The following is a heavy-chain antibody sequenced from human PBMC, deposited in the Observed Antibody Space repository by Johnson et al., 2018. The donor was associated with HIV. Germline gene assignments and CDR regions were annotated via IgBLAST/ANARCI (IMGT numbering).Heavy chain of an antibody. Sequence: QVQLLESGGGVVQPGRSLRLSCAASGFTFSNYGMHWVRQAPGKGLEWVSVIYSGGSTYYADSVKRRFTISRDNSKNPLYLQMNSLRAEDTAVYYWARGGVIHDAFDIWGQGTMVTLSS. D-gene: IGHD3-3*01. CDR1: GFTFSNYG. CDR3: ARGGVIHDAFDI. CDR2: IYSGGST. V-gene: IGHV3-NL1*01. J-gene: IGHJ3*02.